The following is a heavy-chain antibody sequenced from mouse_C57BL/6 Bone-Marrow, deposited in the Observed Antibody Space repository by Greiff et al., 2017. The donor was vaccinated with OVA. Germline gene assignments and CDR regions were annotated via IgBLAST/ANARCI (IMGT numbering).Heavy chain of an antibody. J-gene: IGHJ3*01. CDR2: IYPGGGYT. CDR1: GYTFTNYW. D-gene: IGHD2-3*01. V-gene: IGHV1-63*01. CDR3: ARSGYDGYPAWFAY. Sequence: QVQLKQSGAELVRPGTSVKMSCKASGYTFTNYWIGWAKQRPGHGLEWIGDIYPGGGYTNYNEKFKGKATLTADKSSSTAYMQFSSLTSEDSAIYYGARSGYDGYPAWFAYWGQGTLVTVSA.